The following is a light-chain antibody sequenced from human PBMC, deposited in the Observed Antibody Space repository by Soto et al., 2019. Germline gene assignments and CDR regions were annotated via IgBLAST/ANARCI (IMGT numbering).Light chain of an antibody. CDR3: LQDYGYPRT. Sequence: AIQMTQSPSSLSASVGNTVTITCRASQAIRNDLAWYQKKPGKAPKLLVYAASSLQSGVPSRFIGRGFGTDFTLTISSLQPEDFATYYCLQDYGYPRTFGQGTKVEVK. V-gene: IGKV1-6*02. CDR2: AAS. J-gene: IGKJ1*01. CDR1: QAIRND.